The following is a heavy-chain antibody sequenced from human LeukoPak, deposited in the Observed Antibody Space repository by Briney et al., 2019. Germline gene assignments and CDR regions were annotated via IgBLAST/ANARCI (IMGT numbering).Heavy chain of an antibody. CDR3: AKVDVPPDINDYGFDV. CDR1: GYSTASGVF. J-gene: IGHJ6*02. V-gene: IGHV4-38-2*01. D-gene: IGHD2-15*01. Sequence: SESLSLTCAVSGYSTASGVFWSWIRPPPGGGLEWSGSLYRSGTTYYAASVKGRFTTSGDTSKNPLYLQLNSVTAADTAVYYCAKVDVPPDINDYGFDVWGRGTLVTVSS. CDR2: LYRSGTT.